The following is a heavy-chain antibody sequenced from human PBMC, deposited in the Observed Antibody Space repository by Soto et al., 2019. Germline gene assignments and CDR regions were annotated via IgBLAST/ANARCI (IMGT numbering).Heavy chain of an antibody. Sequence: SLTCAVSGYSISSGYYWGWIRQPPGKGLEWIGSIYHSGSTYYNPSLKSRVTISVDTSKNQFSLKLSSVTAADTAVYYCARAVARPYYYGMDVWGQGTTVTVSS. CDR2: IYHSGST. J-gene: IGHJ6*02. CDR1: GYSISSGYY. CDR3: ARAVARPYYYGMDV. D-gene: IGHD5-12*01. V-gene: IGHV4-38-2*01.